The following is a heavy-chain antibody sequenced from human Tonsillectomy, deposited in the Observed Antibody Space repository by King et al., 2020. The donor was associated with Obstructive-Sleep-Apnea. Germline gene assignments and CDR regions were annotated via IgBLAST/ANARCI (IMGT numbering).Heavy chain of an antibody. Sequence: QLQLQESGPGLVKPSQTLSLTCTVSGGSISSGDYYWSWIRQPPGKGLEWIGYIYNSGSTYYNPYFKSRISTSVATPKNQFSLKLSSVTAADTAVYYCARGNCSSTSCYEGGGFDIWGQGTMVTVSS. CDR2: IYNSGST. CDR1: GGSISSGDYY. D-gene: IGHD2-2*01. V-gene: IGHV4-30-4*01. CDR3: ARGNCSSTSCYEGGGFDI. J-gene: IGHJ3*02.